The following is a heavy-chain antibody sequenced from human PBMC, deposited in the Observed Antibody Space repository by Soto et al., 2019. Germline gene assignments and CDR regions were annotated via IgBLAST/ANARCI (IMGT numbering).Heavy chain of an antibody. J-gene: IGHJ6*03. V-gene: IGHV4-59*01. CDR1: GGSISSYY. CDR2: VYSSGRT. D-gene: IGHD3-3*01. Sequence: SETLSLTCTVSGGSISSYYWSWIRQPPEKGLEWIGYVYSSGRTNYNPSLKSRVTISLDTPKNEFALRLSSVTAADSAVYYCARAKSYDFWSSYPRPFFGYYYMDVWGNGTTVTVSS. CDR3: ARAKSYDFWSSYPRPFFGYYYMDV.